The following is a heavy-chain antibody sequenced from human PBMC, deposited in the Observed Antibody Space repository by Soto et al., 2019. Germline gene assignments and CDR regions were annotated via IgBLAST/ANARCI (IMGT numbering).Heavy chain of an antibody. Sequence: QVTLKESGPVLVKPTETLTLTCSVSGFSLTNGRMGVSWIRQPPGKALEWLAHLFSDAERSYSTSMQSRLNMYKDSSGSQVVLTMTNMAPADTATYFFARMDGDYNYYGLDVWRHGTAVTVS. CDR1: GFSLTNGRMG. CDR2: LFSDAER. D-gene: IGHD4-17*01. V-gene: IGHV2-26*01. CDR3: ARMDGDYNYYGLDV. J-gene: IGHJ6*02.